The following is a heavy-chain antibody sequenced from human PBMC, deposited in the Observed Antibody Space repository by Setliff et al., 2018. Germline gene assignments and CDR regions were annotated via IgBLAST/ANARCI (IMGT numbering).Heavy chain of an antibody. CDR1: GGSISSHY. Sequence: SETLSLTCTVSGGSISSHYWSWIRQPPGKGLEWIRSISYSGSTTYNPSLKSRVTISVDTSKNQFSVKLNSVTSADTTVYYCARKRDGSKMVDVWGQGTTVTVSS. J-gene: IGHJ6*02. CDR2: ISYSGST. D-gene: IGHD5-12*01. V-gene: IGHV4-59*11. CDR3: ARKRDGSKMVDV.